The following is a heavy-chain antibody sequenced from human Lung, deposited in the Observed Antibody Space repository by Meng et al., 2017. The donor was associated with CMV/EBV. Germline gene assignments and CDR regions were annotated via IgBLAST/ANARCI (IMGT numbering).Heavy chain of an antibody. CDR2: ISYTGST. Sequence: SETLSLXCTVSGSSISSSYWSWIRQPPGKGLEWIGYISYTGSTNYNPSLKSRVTISLDTSKNQFSLRLNSVTAADTALYYCARDGTGFYFDYWVQGTLVTVSS. J-gene: IGHJ4*02. CDR1: GSSISSSY. CDR3: ARDGTGFYFDY. V-gene: IGHV4-59*01. D-gene: IGHD3/OR15-3a*01.